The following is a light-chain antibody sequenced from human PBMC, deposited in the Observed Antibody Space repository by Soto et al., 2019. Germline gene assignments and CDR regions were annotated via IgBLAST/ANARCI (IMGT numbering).Light chain of an antibody. V-gene: IGLV2-14*01. CDR1: SSDVGGYNY. Sequence: QSALTQPASVSGSPGQSITISCTGTSSDVGGYNYVSWYQQHPGKAPKLMIYDVSNRPSGVSDRFSGSKSGTSATLGITGLQTGDEADYYCGTWDSSLTTFVFGTGTKATVL. J-gene: IGLJ1*01. CDR2: DVS. CDR3: GTWDSSLTTFV.